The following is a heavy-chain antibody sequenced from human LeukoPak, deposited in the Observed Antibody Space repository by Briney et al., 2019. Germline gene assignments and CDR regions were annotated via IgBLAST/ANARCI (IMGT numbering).Heavy chain of an antibody. V-gene: IGHV1-18*01. J-gene: IGHJ4*02. CDR2: ISAYNGNT. CDR1: GYTFTSYG. CDR3: ARDCSGGSCYSDFDY. Sequence: ASVKVSCKASGYTFTSYGISWVRQAPGQGLEWMGWISAYNGNTNYAQKLQGRVTMTTDTSTSTAYMELRSPRSDDTAVYYCARDCSGGSCYSDFDYWGQGTLVTVSS. D-gene: IGHD2-15*01.